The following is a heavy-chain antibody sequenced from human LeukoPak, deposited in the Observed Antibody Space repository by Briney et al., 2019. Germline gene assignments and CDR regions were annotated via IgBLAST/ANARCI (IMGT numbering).Heavy chain of an antibody. J-gene: IGHJ3*02. CDR2: TYYRSKWYT. D-gene: IGHD3-16*01. V-gene: IGHV6-1*01. CDR1: GDSVSNNNAA. CDR3: ASSSLRGSDAFDI. Sequence: SQTLSLTCAISGDSVSNNNAAWNWIRQSPSRGLEWLGRTYYRSKWYTDYAVSVSSRITINQDASKNQFSLQLNSVTPEDTAVYYCASSSLRGSDAFDIWGQGTMVTVSS.